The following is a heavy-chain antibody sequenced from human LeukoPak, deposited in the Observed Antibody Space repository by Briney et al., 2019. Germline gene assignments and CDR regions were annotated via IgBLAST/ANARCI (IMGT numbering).Heavy chain of an antibody. CDR2: ISYDGSNE. D-gene: IGHD5-12*01. Sequence: PGGSLRLSCVASVVSFSSYGMHWVRQGPRKGLEWVAVISYDGSNEYYADSVKGRFTISRDNSKNTLYLQMNSLRAEDTAVYYCAKDQSRYSGYGTFDYWGQGTLVTVSS. V-gene: IGHV3-30*18. CDR1: VVSFSSYG. J-gene: IGHJ4*02. CDR3: AKDQSRYSGYGTFDY.